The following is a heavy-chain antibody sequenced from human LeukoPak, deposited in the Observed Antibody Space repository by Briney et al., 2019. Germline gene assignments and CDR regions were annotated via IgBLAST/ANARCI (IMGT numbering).Heavy chain of an antibody. Sequence: ASVKVSCKASGYTFTSYYMHWVRQAPGQGLEWMGWINPNTGNTNYAQKFQGWVTMTRDTSINTAYMELSSLRSDDTAVYYCARDRDGDYANWFDPWGQGTLVTVSS. CDR3: ARDRDGDYANWFDP. V-gene: IGHV1-2*04. J-gene: IGHJ5*02. D-gene: IGHD4-17*01. CDR1: GYTFTSYY. CDR2: INPNTGNT.